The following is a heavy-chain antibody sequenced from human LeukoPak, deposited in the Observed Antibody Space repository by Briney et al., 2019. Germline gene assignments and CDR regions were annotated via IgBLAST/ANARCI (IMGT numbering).Heavy chain of an antibody. J-gene: IGHJ4*02. D-gene: IGHD5-24*01. Sequence: SETLSLTCAVYGGSFSGYYWSWIRQPPGKRLEWIGEINHSGSTNYNPSLKSRVTISVDTSKNQFSLKLSSVTAADTAVYYCARTARLRWLQYDYWGQGTLVTVSS. V-gene: IGHV4-34*01. CDR3: ARTARLRWLQYDY. CDR2: INHSGST. CDR1: GGSFSGYY.